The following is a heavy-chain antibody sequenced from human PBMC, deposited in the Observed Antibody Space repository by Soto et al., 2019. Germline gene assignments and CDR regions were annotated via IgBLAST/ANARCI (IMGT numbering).Heavy chain of an antibody. D-gene: IGHD3-3*01. Sequence: QVQLVQSGAEVKKPGSSVKVSCKASGGTFSSYAISWVRQAPGQGLEWMGGIIPIFGTANYAQKFQGRVTITAAESTSTAYMELSSLRSEDTAVYYCARGDSIMIFGVITPGDYGMDVWGQGPTVTVSS. J-gene: IGHJ6*02. CDR2: IIPIFGTA. CDR1: GGTFSSYA. CDR3: ARGDSIMIFGVITPGDYGMDV. V-gene: IGHV1-69*01.